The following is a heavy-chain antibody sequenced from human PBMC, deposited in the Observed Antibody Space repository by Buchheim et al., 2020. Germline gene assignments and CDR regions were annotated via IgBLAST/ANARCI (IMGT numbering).Heavy chain of an antibody. Sequence: EVQLLESGGGLVQPGGSLRLSCAASRFTFSSYAMTWVRQAPGKGLEWVSVISGSGSNTFYADSVEGRFTISRDNSKNTLYLQMNSLRADDTAVYYCAKGLQGRYFDASYYDMDVWGQGTT. CDR2: ISGSGSNT. D-gene: IGHD3-9*01. V-gene: IGHV3-23*01. CDR3: AKGLQGRYFDASYYDMDV. CDR1: RFTFSSYA. J-gene: IGHJ6*02.